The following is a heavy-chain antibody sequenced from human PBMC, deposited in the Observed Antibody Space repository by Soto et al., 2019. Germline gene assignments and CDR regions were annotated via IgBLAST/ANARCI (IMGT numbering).Heavy chain of an antibody. CDR2: IDLSSAYI. CDR3: AKIGSRSENFDY. J-gene: IGHJ4*02. CDR1: GFTFSSYA. D-gene: IGHD3-10*01. Sequence: EVQLLESGGGLVQPGGSLRRSCAGSGFTFSSYAMGWVRQAPGKGLEWVSSIDLSSAYIYYADSVEGRFTISRDNSKNTLYLQMNSLRAEDTAVYYCAKIGSRSENFDYWGQGTLVTVSS. V-gene: IGHV3-23*01.